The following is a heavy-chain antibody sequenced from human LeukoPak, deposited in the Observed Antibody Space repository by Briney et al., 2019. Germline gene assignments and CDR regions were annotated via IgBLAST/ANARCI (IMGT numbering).Heavy chain of an antibody. CDR3: AKDLETYYYDSSNAFDI. D-gene: IGHD3-22*01. J-gene: IGHJ3*02. V-gene: IGHV3-53*01. Sequence: PGGSLRLSCAASGFTVSSNYMSWVRQAPGKGLEWVSVIYSGGSTYYADSVKSRFTISRDNSKNTLYLQMNSLRAEDTAVYYCAKDLETYYYDSSNAFDIWGQGTMVTVSS. CDR1: GFTVSSNY. CDR2: IYSGGST.